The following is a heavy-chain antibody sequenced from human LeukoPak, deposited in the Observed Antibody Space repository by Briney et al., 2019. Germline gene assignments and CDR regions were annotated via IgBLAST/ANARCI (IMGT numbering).Heavy chain of an antibody. CDR1: GYTFTSYD. V-gene: IGHV1-8*01. Sequence: ASVKVSCKASGYTFTSYDINWLRQATGQGLEWMGWMNPNSGNTGYAQKFQGRVTMTRNTSISTAYMELSSLRSEDTAVYYCARESPSSSSSLYYYMDVWGKGTTVTVSS. CDR2: MNPNSGNT. CDR3: ARESPSSSSSLYYYMDV. D-gene: IGHD6-6*01. J-gene: IGHJ6*03.